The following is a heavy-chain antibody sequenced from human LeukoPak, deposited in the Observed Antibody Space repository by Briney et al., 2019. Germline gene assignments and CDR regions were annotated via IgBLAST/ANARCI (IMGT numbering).Heavy chain of an antibody. Sequence: GGSLRLSCAASGFTFSGYYMSWIRQAPGRGLEWVAYISNSASTIYYADSVKGRFVISRDNAKNSLYLQMDSLRAEDTAVYFCARDKDDDQGGTTFDLWGQGTLVTVSS. D-gene: IGHD3-16*01. V-gene: IGHV3-11*01. CDR1: GFTFSGYY. CDR3: ARDKDDDQGGTTFDL. CDR2: ISNSASTI. J-gene: IGHJ4*02.